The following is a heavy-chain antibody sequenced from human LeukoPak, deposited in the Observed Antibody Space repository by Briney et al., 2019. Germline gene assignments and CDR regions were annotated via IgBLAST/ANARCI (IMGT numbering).Heavy chain of an antibody. V-gene: IGHV3-23*01. Sequence: GGSLRLSCAASGFTFSDYAMIWVRQAPGKGLEWVSAISGSAGTTYYADSVKGRFTISRVNSKNTLYLQMNSLRVEDTAVYYCARESGHAYDYCDYWGRGTLVTVSS. CDR2: ISGSAGTT. CDR3: ARESGHAYDYCDY. CDR1: GFTFSDYA. D-gene: IGHD5-18*01. J-gene: IGHJ4*01.